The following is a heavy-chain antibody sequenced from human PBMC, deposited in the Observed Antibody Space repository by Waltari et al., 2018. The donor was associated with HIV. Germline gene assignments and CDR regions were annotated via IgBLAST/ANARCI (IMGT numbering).Heavy chain of an antibody. CDR3: ARQQYCSGGSCPYNWFDP. CDR2: IYYSGST. J-gene: IGHJ5*02. V-gene: IGHV4-39*01. CDR1: GGPTSSSSYY. D-gene: IGHD2-15*01. Sequence: QLQLQESGPGLVKPSETLSLTCTVSGGPTSSSSYYWGWIRQPPGKGLEWIGSIYYSGSTYYNPSLKSRVTISVDTSKNQFSLKLSSVTAADTAVYYCARQQYCSGGSCPYNWFDPWGQGTLVTVSS.